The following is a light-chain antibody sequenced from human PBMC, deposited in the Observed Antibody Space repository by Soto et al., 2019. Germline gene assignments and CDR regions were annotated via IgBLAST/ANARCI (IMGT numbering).Light chain of an antibody. J-gene: IGKJ4*01. Sequence: EIVLTQSPGTLSLSPGERATLSCRASQSVSSSYLAWYQQKPGQAPRFLIYGATTRASGIPDRFSGSGSVTDFTLTISRLEPEDFAVYYFQQYGSSPLTFGGGTKVEIK. CDR2: GAT. CDR1: QSVSSSY. V-gene: IGKV3-20*01. CDR3: QQYGSSPLT.